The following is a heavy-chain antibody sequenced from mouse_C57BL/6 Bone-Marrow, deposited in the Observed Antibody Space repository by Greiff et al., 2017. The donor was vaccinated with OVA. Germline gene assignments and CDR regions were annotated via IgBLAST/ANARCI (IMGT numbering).Heavy chain of an antibody. J-gene: IGHJ1*03. CDR3: AREDLFDWYFDV. Sequence: QVQLKQPGAELVMPGASVKLSCKASGYTFTSYWMHWVKQRPGQGLEWIGEIDPSDSYTNYNQKFKGKSTLTVDKSSSTAYMQLSSLTSEDSAVYDCAREDLFDWYFDVWGTGTTVTVSS. CDR2: IDPSDSYT. CDR1: GYTFTSYW. V-gene: IGHV1-69*01.